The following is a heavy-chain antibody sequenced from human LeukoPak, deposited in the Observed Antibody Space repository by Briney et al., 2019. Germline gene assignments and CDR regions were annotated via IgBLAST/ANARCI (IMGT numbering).Heavy chain of an antibody. CDR3: ARIGDGSWYDHPMESQYYGMDV. D-gene: IGHD6-13*01. Sequence: PSQTLSLTCTVSGGSISSGSYYWSWIRQPPGKGLEWIGYIYYSGSTNYNPSLKSRVTISVDTSKNQFSLKLSSVTAADTAVYYCARIGDGSWYDHPMESQYYGMDVWGQGTTVTVSS. V-gene: IGHV4-61*01. CDR2: IYYSGST. J-gene: IGHJ6*02. CDR1: GGSISSGSYY.